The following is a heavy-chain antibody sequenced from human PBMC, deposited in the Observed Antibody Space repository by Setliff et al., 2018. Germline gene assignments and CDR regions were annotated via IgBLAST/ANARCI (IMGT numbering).Heavy chain of an antibody. J-gene: IGHJ6*03. Sequence: PSETLSLTCTVSGGSISSYYWSWIRQPAGKGLEWIGHIYIGGSANYNPSLKSRVTMSXXXXXNXXXXXXXXXXAADMAVYYCAREQWLDPPGYYYMDVWAKGTTVTV. CDR2: IYIGGSA. CDR3: AREQWLDPPGYYYMDV. CDR1: GGSISSYY. D-gene: IGHD6-19*01. V-gene: IGHV4-4*07.